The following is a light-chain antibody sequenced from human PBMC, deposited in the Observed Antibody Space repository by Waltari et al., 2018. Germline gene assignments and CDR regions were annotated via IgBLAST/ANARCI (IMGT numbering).Light chain of an antibody. J-gene: IGKJ5*01. V-gene: IGKV3-20*01. CDR1: QSVSSNY. Sequence: EIVLTQSPGTLCLSPGERATLSCRASQSVSSNYFAWYQQKPGQAPRLLIYGASSRATDIPDRFSGSGFGKDFTLTITRLEPEDFAVYYCQQYGSSPITFGQGTRLEIK. CDR2: GAS. CDR3: QQYGSSPIT.